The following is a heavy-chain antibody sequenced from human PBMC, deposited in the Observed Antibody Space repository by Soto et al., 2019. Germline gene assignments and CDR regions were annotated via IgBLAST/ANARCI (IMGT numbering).Heavy chain of an antibody. V-gene: IGHV1-58*02. CDR3: AADRTSVGTLGVRAFDI. CDR2: IVVGSGNT. Sequence: ASVKVSCKASGFTFTSSAMQWVRQARGQRLEWIGWIVVGSGNTNYAQKFQERVTITRDMSTSTAYMELSSLRSEDTAVYYCAADRTSVGTLGVRAFDIWGQGTMVTVSS. CDR1: GFTFTSSA. D-gene: IGHD3-10*01. J-gene: IGHJ3*02.